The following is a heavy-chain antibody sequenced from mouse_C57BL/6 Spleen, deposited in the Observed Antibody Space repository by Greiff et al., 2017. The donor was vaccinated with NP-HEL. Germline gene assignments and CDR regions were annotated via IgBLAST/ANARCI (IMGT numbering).Heavy chain of an antibody. V-gene: IGHV1-26*01. J-gene: IGHJ3*01. CDR1: GYTFTDYY. Sequence: EVQLQQSGPELVKPGASVKISCKASGYTFTDYYMNWVKQSHGKSLEWIGDINPNNGGTSYNQKFKGKATLTVDKSSRTAYMELRSLTSEDSAVYYCARGWKWYPFAYWGQGTLVTVSA. CDR3: ARGWKWYPFAY. CDR2: INPNNGGT. D-gene: IGHD2-1*01.